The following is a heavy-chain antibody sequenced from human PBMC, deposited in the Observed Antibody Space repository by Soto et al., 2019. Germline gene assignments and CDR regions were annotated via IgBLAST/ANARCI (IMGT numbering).Heavy chain of an antibody. J-gene: IGHJ6*02. CDR3: ASCLVTSYFYYYGMDV. CDR2: TIPIFGTT. V-gene: IGHV1-69*12. Sequence: QVQLVQSGAEVKKPGSSVKVSCKASGGTFSSYSISWVRQAPGQGLEWMGGTIPIFGTTNYAQKFRGRVTITADESTSTAYLELSSLRSEDTAVYYCASCLVTSYFYYYGMDVWGQGTTVTVSS. CDR1: GGTFSSYS. D-gene: IGHD2-21*02.